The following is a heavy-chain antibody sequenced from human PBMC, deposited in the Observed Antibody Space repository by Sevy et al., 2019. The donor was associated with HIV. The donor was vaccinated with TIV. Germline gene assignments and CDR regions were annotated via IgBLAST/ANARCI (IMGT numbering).Heavy chain of an antibody. CDR1: GFTFSSYA. J-gene: IGHJ4*02. CDR2: ISYDGSNK. CDR3: ARDGEAYNWNLYFDY. Sequence: LSLTCAASGFTFSSYAMHWVRQAPGKGLEWVAVISYDGSNKYYADSVKGRFTISRDNSKNTLYLQMNSLRAEDTAVYYCARDGEAYNWNLYFDYWGQGTLVTVSS. V-gene: IGHV3-30*04. D-gene: IGHD1-7*01.